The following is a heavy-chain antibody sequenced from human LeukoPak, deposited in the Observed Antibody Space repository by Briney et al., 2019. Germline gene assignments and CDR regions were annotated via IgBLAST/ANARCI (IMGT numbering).Heavy chain of an antibody. CDR1: GFIFNNFG. CDR2: ISNDGGGT. V-gene: IGHV3-23*01. CDR3: AKGSSGYFADL. J-gene: IGHJ5*02. Sequence: GGSLRLSCTASGFIFNNFGLMWVRQAPGKGLEWVSAISNDGGGTTYADFVKGRFTISRDNSKNTLFLQMNSLRAEDTALYYCAKGSSGYFADLWGRGTLVTVSS. D-gene: IGHD3-22*01.